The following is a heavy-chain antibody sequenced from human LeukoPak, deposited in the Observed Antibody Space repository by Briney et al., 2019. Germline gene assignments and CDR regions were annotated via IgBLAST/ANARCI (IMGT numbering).Heavy chain of an antibody. J-gene: IGHJ5*02. D-gene: IGHD3-10*01. CDR3: AKIKRSGTYLGWFDP. CDR2: ISYDGSNE. V-gene: IGHV3-30*04. CDR1: GFTFSSYV. Sequence: PGRSLRLSCAASGFTFSSYVMHWVRQAPGKGLEWVAIISYDGSNEYYADSVKGRFTISRDNSKNTLYLQVNSLRAEDTAVYYCAKIKRSGTYLGWFDPWGQGTLVIVSS.